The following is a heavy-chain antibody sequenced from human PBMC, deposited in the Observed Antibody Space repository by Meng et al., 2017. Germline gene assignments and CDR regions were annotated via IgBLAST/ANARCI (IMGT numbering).Heavy chain of an antibody. J-gene: IGHJ4*02. Sequence: QVQLQQWGAGLLKPSETLSPTCAVYGGSFSGYYWSWIRQPPGKGLGWIGEINHSGSTNYNPSLKRRVTISGDTSKNQFSLKLSSVTAADTAVYYCARGRGSWGYWGQGTLVTVSS. D-gene: IGHD3-16*01. CDR2: INHSGST. CDR3: ARGRGSWGY. V-gene: IGHV4-34*01. CDR1: GGSFSGYY.